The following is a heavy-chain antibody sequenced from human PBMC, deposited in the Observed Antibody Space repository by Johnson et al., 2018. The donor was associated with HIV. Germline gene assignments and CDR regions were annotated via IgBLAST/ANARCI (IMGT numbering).Heavy chain of an antibody. V-gene: IGHV3-33*06. CDR3: AKCIWGSSLIDVFDI. Sequence: QVQLVESGGGVVQPGRSLRLSCAASGFTFSNHGTHWVRQAPGKGLELVASVLYDGSDKQYADSVKGRFSIFRDSSKNTLYLQMNSLRVEDTAVYYCAKCIWGSSLIDVFDIWGQGTMVTVSS. CDR1: GFTFSNHG. CDR2: VLYDGSDK. J-gene: IGHJ3*02. D-gene: IGHD6-13*01.